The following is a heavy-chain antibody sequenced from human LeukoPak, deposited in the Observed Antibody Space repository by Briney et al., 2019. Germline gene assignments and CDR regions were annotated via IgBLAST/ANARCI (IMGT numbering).Heavy chain of an antibody. CDR1: GYTFTAYY. J-gene: IGHJ4*02. Sequence: ASVKVSCKASGYTFTAYYIHWVRQAPGQGLEWMGWINPNSGGTKYAQKFQGRAPMTGDASIRTAYMELSSLTSDDTAVYYCARGSSGSYYTLFDYWGQGTLVTVSS. CDR3: ARGSSGSYYTLFDY. V-gene: IGHV1-2*02. CDR2: INPNSGGT. D-gene: IGHD3-10*01.